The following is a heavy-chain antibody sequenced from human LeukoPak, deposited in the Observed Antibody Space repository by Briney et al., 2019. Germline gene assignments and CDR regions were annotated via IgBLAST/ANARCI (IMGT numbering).Heavy chain of an antibody. CDR1: GGSISNYY. D-gene: IGHD3-10*01. CDR3: ARVMKVRGITFFGMDG. CDR2: IFYTGST. V-gene: IGHV4-59*01. J-gene: IGHJ6*02. Sequence: SETLSLTCTVSGGSISNYYWSWIRQPPGKGLEWIGYIFYTGSTAYNSSLESRVTISVDSSKNQVSLRLNSVTAADTAVYYCARVMKVRGITFFGMDGWGQGTTVTVSS.